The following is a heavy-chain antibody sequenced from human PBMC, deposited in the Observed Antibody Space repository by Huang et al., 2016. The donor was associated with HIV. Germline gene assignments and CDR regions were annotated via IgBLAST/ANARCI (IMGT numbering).Heavy chain of an antibody. J-gene: IGHJ6*03. D-gene: IGHD1-26*01. CDR3: ARHWEGSFYYSYYIDV. CDR2: IYHTGTK. V-gene: IGHV4-39*01. CDR1: CASISSASYY. Sequence: QVKLQELGPGLVKSSETVSLTCTVHCASISSASYYWGWVRQPTGKGLEWIGTIYHTGTKCYRPVLKSRLAMAVDTAENEVALRLRSVTAADTAGYVWARHWEGSFYYSYYIDVWGPGTTVTVSS.